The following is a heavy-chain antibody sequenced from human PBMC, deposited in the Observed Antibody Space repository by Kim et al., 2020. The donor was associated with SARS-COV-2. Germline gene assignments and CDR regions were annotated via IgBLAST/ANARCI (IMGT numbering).Heavy chain of an antibody. Sequence: ASVKVSCKASGYTFINYVMHWVRQAPGQRLEWMGLISIGHDDTKYSQKFRGRLTITRDTTASTAYMELSSLRSEDTAVYYCARGSGWAFDYWGQGTLVTVAS. CDR1: GYTFINYV. V-gene: IGHV1-3*04. D-gene: IGHD6-19*01. CDR3: ARGSGWAFDY. CDR2: ISIGHDDT. J-gene: IGHJ4*02.